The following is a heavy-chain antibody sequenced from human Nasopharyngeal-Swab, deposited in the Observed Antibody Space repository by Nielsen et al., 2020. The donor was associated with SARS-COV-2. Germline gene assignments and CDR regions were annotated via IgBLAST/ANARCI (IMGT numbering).Heavy chain of an antibody. D-gene: IGHD6-19*01. CDR2: IKQDGSEK. Sequence: GESLKISCAASGFSFRHYAMTWVRQAPGKGLEWVANIKQDGSEKYYVDSVKGRFTISRDNAKNSLYLQMNSLRAEDTALYYCAKDISPLIAVAGYFDYWGQGTLVTVSS. CDR1: GFSFRHYA. V-gene: IGHV3-7*03. CDR3: AKDISPLIAVAGYFDY. J-gene: IGHJ4*02.